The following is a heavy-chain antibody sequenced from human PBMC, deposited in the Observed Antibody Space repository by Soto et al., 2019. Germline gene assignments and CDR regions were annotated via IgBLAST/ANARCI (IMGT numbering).Heavy chain of an antibody. V-gene: IGHV4-34*01. CDR1: GGSFSGYY. Sequence: SETLSLTCAVSGGSFSGYYWSWIRQPPGKGLEWIGEINHSGSTNYNPSLKSRVTISVDTSKNQFSLKLSSVTAADTAVYYCARGQFTNRIPWYYYYYMDVWGKGTTVTVSS. D-gene: IGHD3-3*01. CDR2: INHSGST. CDR3: ARGQFTNRIPWYYYYYMDV. J-gene: IGHJ6*03.